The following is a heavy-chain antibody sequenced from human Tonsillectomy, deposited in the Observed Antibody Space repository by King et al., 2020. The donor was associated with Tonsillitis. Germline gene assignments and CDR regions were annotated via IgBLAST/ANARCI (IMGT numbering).Heavy chain of an antibody. J-gene: IGHJ3*02. Sequence: VQLVESGGGLVQPGGSLTLSCAASGFTVSSNYMSWFRQAPGKGLEGVSVINSGGTTYYADSVKGRFTISRDNSKNTLYLQMNSLRAEDTAIYYCARGGYSSSWSYAFDIWGQGTMVTVSS. CDR3: ARGGYSSSWSYAFDI. CDR2: INSGGTT. CDR1: GFTVSSNY. D-gene: IGHD6-13*01. V-gene: IGHV3-66*01.